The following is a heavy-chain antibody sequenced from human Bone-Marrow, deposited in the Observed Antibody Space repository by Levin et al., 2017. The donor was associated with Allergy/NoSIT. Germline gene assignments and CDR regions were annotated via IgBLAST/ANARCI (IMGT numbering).Heavy chain of an antibody. J-gene: IGHJ4*02. CDR1: GGSISSGDYY. D-gene: IGHD2-2*01. V-gene: IGHV4-30-4*01. CDR2: IYHSGST. CDR3: AGLTSAAAISYFQV. Sequence: SQTLSLPCSVSGGSISSGDYYWRWIRQPPGKGLEWIGYIYHSGSTFYTLPLRSRVTISIDTSKNQFSLKLRSVTAADTAVYFCAGLTSAAAISYFQVWGQGSLVTVSS.